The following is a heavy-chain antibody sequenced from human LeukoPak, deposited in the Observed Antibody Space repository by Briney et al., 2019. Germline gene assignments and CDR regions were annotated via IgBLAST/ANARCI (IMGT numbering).Heavy chain of an antibody. CDR2: ISGSSVAT. CDR1: GFTFSSYA. D-gene: IGHD3-10*01. Sequence: PGGSLRLSCAGSGFTFSSYAMSWVRQAPGKGLEWVSTISGSSVATYYADSVKGRFTISRDSSENTLSLQMNSLRAEDTAVYYCAKDRGYGSGSYSGMYYFDYWGQGTLVTVSS. J-gene: IGHJ4*02. V-gene: IGHV3-23*01. CDR3: AKDRGYGSGSYSGMYYFDY.